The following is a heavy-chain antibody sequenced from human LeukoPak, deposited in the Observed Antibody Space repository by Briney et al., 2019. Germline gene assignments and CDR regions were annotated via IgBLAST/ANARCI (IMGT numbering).Heavy chain of an antibody. CDR2: IRSKAYGGTT. Sequence: GGSLRLSCTASGFTFGDYAVSWFRQAPGKGLEWVGFIRSKAYGGTTEYAASVKGRFTISRDDSKSIAYLQMNSLKTEDTAVYYCTRSIAAAGEDYWGQGTLVTVSS. V-gene: IGHV3-49*03. J-gene: IGHJ4*02. CDR3: TRSIAAAGEDY. CDR1: GFTFGDYA. D-gene: IGHD6-13*01.